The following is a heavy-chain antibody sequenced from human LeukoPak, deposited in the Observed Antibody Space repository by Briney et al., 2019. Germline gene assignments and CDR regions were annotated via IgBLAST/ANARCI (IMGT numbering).Heavy chain of an antibody. V-gene: IGHV4-4*07. Sequence: SETLPLTCTVSGASINSYYWSWIRQSPGKGLEWIGRIYTSGSTNYNPSLKSRVTMSVDTSKNQFSLKLSSVTAADTAVYYCAGSYYVFGSGYKDYWGQGTLVTVPS. D-gene: IGHD3-3*01. J-gene: IGHJ4*02. CDR3: AGSYYVFGSGYKDY. CDR2: IYTSGST. CDR1: GASINSYY.